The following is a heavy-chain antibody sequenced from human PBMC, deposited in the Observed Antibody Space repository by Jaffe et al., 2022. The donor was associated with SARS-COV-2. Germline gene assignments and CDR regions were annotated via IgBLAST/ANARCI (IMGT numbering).Heavy chain of an antibody. J-gene: IGHJ5*02. Sequence: QVQLVQSGAEVKKPGASVKVSCKASGYTFTSYGISWVRQAPGQGLEWMGWISAYNGNTNYAQKLQGRVTMTTDTSTSTAYMELRSLRSDDTAVYYCARVYYYDSSGYLNWFDPWGQGTLVTVSS. D-gene: IGHD3-22*01. V-gene: IGHV1-18*01. CDR2: ISAYNGNT. CDR1: GYTFTSYG. CDR3: ARVYYYDSSGYLNWFDP.